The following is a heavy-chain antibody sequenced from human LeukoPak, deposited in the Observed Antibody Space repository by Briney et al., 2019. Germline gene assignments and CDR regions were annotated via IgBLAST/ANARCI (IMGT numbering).Heavy chain of an antibody. V-gene: IGHV1-69*04. CDR2: IIPILGIA. J-gene: IGHJ4*02. Sequence: SVKVSCKASGYTFTSYDINWVRQAPGQGLEWMGRIIPILGIANYAQKFQGRVTVTADKSTSTAYMELSSLRSEDTAVYYCARDSGRGGSYGTYYFDYWGQGTLVTVSS. CDR1: GYTFTSYD. CDR3: ARDSGRGGSYGTYYFDY. D-gene: IGHD1-26*01.